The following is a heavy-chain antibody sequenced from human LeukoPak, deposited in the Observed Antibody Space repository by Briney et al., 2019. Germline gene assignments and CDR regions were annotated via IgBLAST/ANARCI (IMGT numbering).Heavy chain of an antibody. D-gene: IGHD5-18*01. CDR2: ISYDGSNK. CDR1: GFTFSSYA. CDR3: ARDVGYSFIDY. Sequence: PGGSLRLSCAASGFTFSSYAMHWVRQAPGKGLEWVAVISYDGSNKYYADSVKGRFTISRDNSKNTLYLQMNSLRAEDTAVYYCARDVGYSFIDYWGQGTLVTVSS. V-gene: IGHV3-30-3*01. J-gene: IGHJ4*02.